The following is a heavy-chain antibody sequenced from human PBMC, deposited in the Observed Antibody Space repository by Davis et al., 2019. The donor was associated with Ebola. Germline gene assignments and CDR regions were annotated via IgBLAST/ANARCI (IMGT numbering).Heavy chain of an antibody. CDR1: GFTFSRYG. V-gene: IGHV3-33*01. CDR3: ARDPLWFGENYGMDV. J-gene: IGHJ6*02. D-gene: IGHD3-10*01. Sequence: GGSLRLSCEASGFTFSRYGMHWVRQVPGKGLEWVAVIWYDGSNKYYADSVKGRFTISRDNSKNTLYLQMNSLRAEDTAVYYCARDPLWFGENYGMDVWGQGTTVTVSS. CDR2: IWYDGSNK.